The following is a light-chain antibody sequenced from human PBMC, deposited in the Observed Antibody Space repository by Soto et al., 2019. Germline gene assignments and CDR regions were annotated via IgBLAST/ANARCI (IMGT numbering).Light chain of an antibody. J-gene: IGKJ4*01. V-gene: IGKV3-11*01. Sequence: EIVLTQSPGTLSVSPGERATLSCRAGQTIYSNVAWYQQRPGQAPRLLIYDASNRATGIPARFSGSGSGTDFTLTISSLEPEDFGVYYCQQRSNWPPVTFGGGTKVDI. CDR2: DAS. CDR3: QQRSNWPPVT. CDR1: QTIYSN.